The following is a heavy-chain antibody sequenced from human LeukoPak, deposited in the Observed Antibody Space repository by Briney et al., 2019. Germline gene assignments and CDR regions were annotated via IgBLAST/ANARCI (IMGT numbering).Heavy chain of an antibody. J-gene: IGHJ4*02. CDR3: AKSRSWFYFDY. Sequence: GGSLRLSCAASGFTFSSYGMSWVRQAPGKGLEWVSAISGSGSSTYYADSVKGRFTISRDNSKNTLYLQMNSLTVEDTAVYYCAKSRSWFYFDYWGQGILVTVSS. CDR2: ISGSGSST. V-gene: IGHV3-23*01. CDR1: GFTFSSYG. D-gene: IGHD6-13*01.